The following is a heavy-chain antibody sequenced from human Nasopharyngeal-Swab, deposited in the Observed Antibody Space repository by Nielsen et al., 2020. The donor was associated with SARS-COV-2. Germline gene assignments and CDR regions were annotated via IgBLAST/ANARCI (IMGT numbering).Heavy chain of an antibody. J-gene: IGHJ4*02. CDR3: ARGANTATDY. D-gene: IGHD5-18*01. CDR2: ITSSSSTR. CDR1: GFAFSDYS. V-gene: IGHV3-48*02. Sequence: GESLKISCAASGFAFSDYSMDWVRQAPGKGLEWVSYITSSSSTRYYADSVKGRFTVSRDNAKNSLYLQMSSLRDEDTAVYYCARGANTATDYWGQGTLVTVSS.